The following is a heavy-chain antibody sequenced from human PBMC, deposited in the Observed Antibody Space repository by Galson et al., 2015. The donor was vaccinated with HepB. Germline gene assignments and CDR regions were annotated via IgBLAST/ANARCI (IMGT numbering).Heavy chain of an antibody. Sequence: QSGAEVKKPGESLKISCKGSGYSFTSYWIGWVRQMPGKGLEWMGIIYPGDSDTRYSPSFQGQVTISAAKSISTAYLQWSSLKASDTAMYYCPRAQEWSGYPNYFDYWGQGTLVTVSS. J-gene: IGHJ4*02. CDR2: IYPGDSDT. CDR1: GYSFTSYW. CDR3: PRAQEWSGYPNYFDY. D-gene: IGHD3-3*01. V-gene: IGHV5-51*01.